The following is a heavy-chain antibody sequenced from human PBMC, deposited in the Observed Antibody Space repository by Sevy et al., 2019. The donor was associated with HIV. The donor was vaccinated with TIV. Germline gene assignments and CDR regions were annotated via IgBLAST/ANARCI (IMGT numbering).Heavy chain of an antibody. CDR3: AKGTIWFGEAEYFQH. Sequence: GGSLRLSCAASGFTFSSYGMHWVRQAPGKGLEWVAVISYDGSNKYYAESVKGRFTISRDNSKKTLYLQMNSLRAEDTAVYYCAKGTIWFGEAEYFQHWGQGTLVTVSS. CDR2: ISYDGSNK. D-gene: IGHD3-10*01. J-gene: IGHJ1*01. V-gene: IGHV3-30*18. CDR1: GFTFSSYG.